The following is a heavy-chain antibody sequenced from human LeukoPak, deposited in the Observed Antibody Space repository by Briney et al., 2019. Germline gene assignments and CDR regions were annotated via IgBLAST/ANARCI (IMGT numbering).Heavy chain of an antibody. V-gene: IGHV4-59*01. CDR3: ARDGKGGTATLWFDP. Sequence: XETLSLTCTVSGGSISSYYWSWIRQPPGKGLEWIGYIYYSGSTNYNPSLKSRVTISVDTSKDQFSLKLSSVTAADTAVYYCARDGKGGTATLWFDPWGQGTLVTVSS. CDR2: IYYSGST. CDR1: GGSISSYY. J-gene: IGHJ5*02. D-gene: IGHD6-13*01.